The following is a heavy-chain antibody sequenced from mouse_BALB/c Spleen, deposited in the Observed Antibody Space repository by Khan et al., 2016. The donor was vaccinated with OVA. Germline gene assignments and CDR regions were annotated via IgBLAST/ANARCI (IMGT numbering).Heavy chain of an antibody. CDR1: GFTFSTYG. CDR2: ISTGGHYT. CDR3: ARLAYYYDSEGFAY. D-gene: IGHD1-1*01. J-gene: IGHJ3*01. V-gene: IGHV5-6*01. Sequence: EVELVESGGDLVEPGGSLKLSCVASGFTFSTYGMSWVRQTPDKRLEWVATISTGGHYTYYPDSVRGRFTISRDNAKNTLYLKMNSLKSEDTAMFYCARLAYYYDSEGFAYWGQGTLVTVSA.